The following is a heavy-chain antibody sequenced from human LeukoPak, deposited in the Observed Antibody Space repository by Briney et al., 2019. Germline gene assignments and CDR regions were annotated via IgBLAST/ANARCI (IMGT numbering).Heavy chain of an antibody. CDR2: ISGSGGGA. CDR3: AKRGVVIRVFLVGFHKEAYYFDS. V-gene: IGHV3-23*01. D-gene: IGHD3-10*01. Sequence: GGPLRLSCAVSGITLSNYGMSWVRQAPGKGLEWVAGISGSGGGAQYADSVKGRFTISRDNAKNRLYLHMNSLRAEDTAMYFCAKRGVVIRVFLVGFHKEAYYFDSWGQGVLVTVSS. CDR1: GITLSNYG. J-gene: IGHJ4*02.